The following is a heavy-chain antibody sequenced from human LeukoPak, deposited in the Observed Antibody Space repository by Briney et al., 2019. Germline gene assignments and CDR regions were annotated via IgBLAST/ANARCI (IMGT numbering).Heavy chain of an antibody. D-gene: IGHD3-3*01. V-gene: IGHV1-18*01. CDR2: ISAYNGNT. CDR3: ARDVLRFLEWAGMDV. Sequence: ASVKVSCKASGYTFTSYGISWVRQAPGQGLEWMGWISAYNGNTNYAQKLQGRVTMTTDTSTSTAYMELRSLRSDDTAVYYCARDVLRFLEWAGMDVWGQGTTVTVSS. CDR1: GYTFTSYG. J-gene: IGHJ6*02.